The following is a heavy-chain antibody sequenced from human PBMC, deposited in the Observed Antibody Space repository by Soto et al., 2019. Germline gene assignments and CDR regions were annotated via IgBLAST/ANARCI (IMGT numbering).Heavy chain of an antibody. D-gene: IGHD2-15*01. CDR1: GFTFSSYG. Sequence: PGGSLRLSCAASGFTFSSYGMHWVRQAPGKGLEWVTVISYDGSNKYYADSVKGRFTISRDNSKNTLYLQMNSLRAEDTAVYYCAKEGRVAEMDVWGQGTTVTVSS. CDR2: ISYDGSNK. J-gene: IGHJ6*02. V-gene: IGHV3-30*18. CDR3: AKEGRVAEMDV.